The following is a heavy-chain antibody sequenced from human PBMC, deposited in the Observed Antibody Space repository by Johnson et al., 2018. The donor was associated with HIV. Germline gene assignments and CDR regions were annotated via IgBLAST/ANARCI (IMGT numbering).Heavy chain of an antibody. CDR2: IWYDGSNK. J-gene: IGHJ3*02. Sequence: QVQLVESGGGVVQPGRSLRLSCAASGFTFSSYGMHWVRQAPGKGLEWVAVIWYDGSNKYYADSVKGRFTISRDNSKNTLYLQMNSLRAEDTAVYYCAKDRAHSSNYLDAFDIWGQGTMGTVSS. V-gene: IGHV3-33*06. CDR1: GFTFSSYG. D-gene: IGHD3-22*01. CDR3: AKDRAHSSNYLDAFDI.